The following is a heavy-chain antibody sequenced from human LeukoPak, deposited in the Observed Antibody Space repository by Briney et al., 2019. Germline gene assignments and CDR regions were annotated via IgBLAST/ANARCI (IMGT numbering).Heavy chain of an antibody. CDR1: GGAISNDNYY. V-gene: IGHV4-39*01. CDR2: INYSGTT. J-gene: IGHJ4*02. CDR3: AGLSDY. Sequence: SETLSLTCTVSGGAISNDNYYWGWIRQPPGKGLEWIASINYSGTTYYNPSLNSRVSISVDTSKTQLSLRLSSVTAADTAVYYCAGLSDYWGQGTLVTVSS.